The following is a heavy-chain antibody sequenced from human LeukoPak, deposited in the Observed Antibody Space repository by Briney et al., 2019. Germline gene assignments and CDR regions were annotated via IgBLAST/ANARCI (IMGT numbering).Heavy chain of an antibody. D-gene: IGHD2-8*02. CDR2: IFPGGGEI. CDR1: GFTFSTFA. CDR3: ATYRQVLLPFES. Sequence: GGSLRLSCEASGFTFSTFAMIWVRQPPGKGLEWVSSIFPGGGEIHYADSVRGRFTISRDNSKSTLSLQMNSLRAEDTAIYYCATYRQVLLPFESWGQGTLVTVSS. V-gene: IGHV3-23*01. J-gene: IGHJ4*02.